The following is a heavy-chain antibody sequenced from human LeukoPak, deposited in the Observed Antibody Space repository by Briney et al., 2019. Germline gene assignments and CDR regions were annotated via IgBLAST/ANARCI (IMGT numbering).Heavy chain of an antibody. CDR1: GLTVSSNC. CDR3: ARRAGDYSHPYDY. D-gene: IGHD3-22*01. CDR2: IYSGGNT. Sequence: GSLRLSCAASGLTVSSNCMSWVRQAPGKGLEWVSFIYSGGNTYYADSVKGRFTISRDNSKNTVHLQMNSLRAEDTAMYCCARRAGDYSHPYDYWGQGTLVTVSS. J-gene: IGHJ4*02. V-gene: IGHV3-53*01.